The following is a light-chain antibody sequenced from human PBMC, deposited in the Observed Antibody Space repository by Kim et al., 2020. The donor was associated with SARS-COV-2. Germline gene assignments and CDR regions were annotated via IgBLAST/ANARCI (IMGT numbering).Light chain of an antibody. J-gene: IGLJ2*01. CDR2: YDS. CDR1: NIGSKS. CDR3: QVWDSSSDHVV. V-gene: IGLV3-21*04. Sequence: SYELTQPSSVSVAPGKTARITCGGNNIGSKSVHWYQQKPGQAPVLVIYYDSDRPSGIPERFSGSNSGNTATLTISRVEAGDEADYYCQVWDSSSDHVVFGGGTKVTVL.